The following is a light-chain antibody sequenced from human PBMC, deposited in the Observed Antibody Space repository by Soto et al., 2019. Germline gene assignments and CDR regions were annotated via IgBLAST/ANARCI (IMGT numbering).Light chain of an antibody. CDR2: EDN. Sequence: QSALTQPPSVSTAPGQRVTIYSSGSSSNIGNNYVSWYRQFPGTAPQLLIHEDNKRPSGIPDRFSGSKSGTSATLGITGLQTGDEADYYCGTWDSSLTVSYASGTGTKVTVL. J-gene: IGLJ1*01. V-gene: IGLV1-51*02. CDR1: SSNIGNNY. CDR3: GTWDSSLTVSYA.